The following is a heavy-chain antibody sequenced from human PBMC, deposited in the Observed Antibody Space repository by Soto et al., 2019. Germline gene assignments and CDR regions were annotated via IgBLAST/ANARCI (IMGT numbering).Heavy chain of an antibody. J-gene: IGHJ5*02. Sequence: SVKVSCKASGGTFSSYAISWVRQAPGQGLEWMGGIIPIFGTANYAQKFQGRVTITADESTSTAYMELSSVTAADTAVYYCARGLFDWLIWINWFDPWGQGTLVTVSS. CDR2: IIPIFGTA. V-gene: IGHV1-69*13. CDR1: GGTFSSYA. D-gene: IGHD3-9*01. CDR3: ARGLFDWLIWINWFDP.